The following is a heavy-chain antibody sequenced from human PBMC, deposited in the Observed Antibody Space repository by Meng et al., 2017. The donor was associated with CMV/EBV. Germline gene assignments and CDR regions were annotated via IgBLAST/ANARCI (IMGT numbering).Heavy chain of an antibody. D-gene: IGHD6-19*01. J-gene: IGHJ4*02. Sequence: QLQLQHSGPGLVKPSETLSLTCTVSGGSISSSSYYWGWIRQPPGKGLEWIGSIYYSGSTYYNPSLKSRVTISVDTSKNQFSLKLSSVTAADTAVYYCARDSAVAGVVDYWGQGTLVTVSS. CDR3: ARDSAVAGVVDY. V-gene: IGHV4-39*07. CDR1: GGSISSSSYY. CDR2: IYYSGST.